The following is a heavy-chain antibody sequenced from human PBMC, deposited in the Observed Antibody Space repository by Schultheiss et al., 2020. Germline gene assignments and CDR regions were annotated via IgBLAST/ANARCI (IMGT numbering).Heavy chain of an antibody. Sequence: SGPTLVKPTETLTLTCTVSGFSLSNARMGVSWIRQPPGKALEWLALIFWDDDKRYSPSLKSRLTITKDTSKNQVVLRMTNMDPVDTATYYCARIRDTAIDYWGQGTLVTVSS. CDR2: IFWDDDK. CDR1: GFSLSNARMG. CDR3: ARIRDTAIDY. D-gene: IGHD5-18*01. V-gene: IGHV2-5*02. J-gene: IGHJ4*02.